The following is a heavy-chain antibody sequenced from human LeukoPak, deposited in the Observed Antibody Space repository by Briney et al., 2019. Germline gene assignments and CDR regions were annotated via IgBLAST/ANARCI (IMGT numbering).Heavy chain of an antibody. Sequence: ASVKVSCKASGYTFTSYGISWVRQAPGQGLERMGWMNPNSGNTGYAQKFQGRVTITRNTSISTAYMELSSLRSEDTAVYYCARGRYPYRRPYDAFDIWGQGTMVTVSS. CDR2: MNPNSGNT. CDR3: ARGRYPYRRPYDAFDI. J-gene: IGHJ3*02. D-gene: IGHD1-14*01. CDR1: GYTFTSYG. V-gene: IGHV1-8*03.